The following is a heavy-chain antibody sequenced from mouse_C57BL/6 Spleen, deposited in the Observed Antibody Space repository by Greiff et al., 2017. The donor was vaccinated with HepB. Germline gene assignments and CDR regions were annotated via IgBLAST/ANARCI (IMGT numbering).Heavy chain of an antibody. V-gene: IGHV5-16*01. D-gene: IGHD1-1*01. Sequence: EVKVVESEGGLVQPGSSMKLSCTASGFTFSDYYMAWVRQVPEKGLEWVANINYDGSSTYYLDSLKSRFIISRDNAKNILYLQMSSLKSEDTATYYCAREGGRSYDYAMDYWGQGTSVTVSS. CDR2: INYDGSST. J-gene: IGHJ4*01. CDR3: AREGGRSYDYAMDY. CDR1: GFTFSDYY.